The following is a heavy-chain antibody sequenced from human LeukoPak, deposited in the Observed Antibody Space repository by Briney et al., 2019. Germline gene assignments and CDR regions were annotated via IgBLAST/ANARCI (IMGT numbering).Heavy chain of an antibody. CDR1: GYRFTSYW. Sequence: GESLKISCKGSGYRFTSYWIGWVRQMPGKGLEWMGIIYPGDSDTRYSPSFQGQVTISADKSISTAYLQWSSLKASDTAMYYCARPAPGDYDILTGYSRYYFDYWGQGTLVTVSS. CDR2: IYPGDSDT. CDR3: ARPAPGDYDILTGYSRYYFDY. J-gene: IGHJ4*02. V-gene: IGHV5-51*01. D-gene: IGHD3-9*01.